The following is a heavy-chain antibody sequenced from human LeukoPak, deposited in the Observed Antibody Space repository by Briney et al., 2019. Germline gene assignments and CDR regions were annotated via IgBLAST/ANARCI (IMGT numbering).Heavy chain of an antibody. V-gene: IGHV4-59*08. CDR3: ASYDSSGYYYFDY. CDR2: IYHSGST. J-gene: IGHJ4*02. CDR1: GGSISSYY. D-gene: IGHD3-22*01. Sequence: TASETLSLTCTVSGGSISSYYWSWIRQPPGKGLEWIGSIYHSGSTYYNPSLKSRVTISVDTSKNQFSLKLSSVTAADTAVYYCASYDSSGYYYFDYWGQGTLVTVSS.